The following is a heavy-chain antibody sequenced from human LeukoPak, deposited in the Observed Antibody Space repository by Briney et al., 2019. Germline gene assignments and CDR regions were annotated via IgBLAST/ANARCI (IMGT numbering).Heavy chain of an antibody. Sequence: GSLRLFCAVSGFSFRGYWMTWGRQAPGEGLEGGAHLKQGGSEKNYVDSVKGRFTISRDNAENSLFLQVNSLRVEDTAVYYCAREWQGGIAAAGTRIEGDYWGQGTLVAVSS. J-gene: IGHJ4*02. V-gene: IGHV3-7*01. CDR3: AREWQGGIAAAGTRIEGDY. CDR1: GFSFRGYW. CDR2: LKQGGSEK. D-gene: IGHD6-13*01.